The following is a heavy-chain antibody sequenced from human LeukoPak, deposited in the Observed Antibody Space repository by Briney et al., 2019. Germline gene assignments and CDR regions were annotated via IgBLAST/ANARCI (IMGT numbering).Heavy chain of an antibody. J-gene: IGHJ4*02. CDR3: ARTFVSGDGYKVGYFDY. CDR2: IYPSGNI. CDR1: GFTFSNSY. Sequence: GGSLGLSCAASGFTFSNSYMSWVRQAPGKGLEWVSLIYPSGNIYYADSVKGRFTISRDNSKNTLFLQMNSLRAEDTAIYYCARTFVSGDGYKVGYFDYWGQGTLVTVSS. D-gene: IGHD5-24*01. V-gene: IGHV3-53*01.